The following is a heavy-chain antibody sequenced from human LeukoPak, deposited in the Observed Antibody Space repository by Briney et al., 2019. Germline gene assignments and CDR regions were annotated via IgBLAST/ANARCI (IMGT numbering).Heavy chain of an antibody. CDR2: IYHSGYT. CDR3: ARDLNPTHYFDY. J-gene: IGHJ4*02. Sequence: KPSETLSLTCTVSGYSISSGYYWAWIRQAPGKGLEWIGSIYHSGYTHYNPSLKDRVTISVDTSKNDFSLKLSSVAAADTAIYYCARDLNPTHYFDYWGQGTLVTVSS. V-gene: IGHV4-38-2*02. CDR1: GYSISSGYY.